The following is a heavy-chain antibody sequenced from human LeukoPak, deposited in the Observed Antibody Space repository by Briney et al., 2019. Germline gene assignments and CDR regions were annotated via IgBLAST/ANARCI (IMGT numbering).Heavy chain of an antibody. V-gene: IGHV3-21*01. CDR1: GFTFSSYS. Sequence: GGSLRLSCAASGFTFSSYSMNWVRQAPGKGLEWVSSISSSSSYIYYADSVKGRFTISRDNAKNSLYLQMNSLRAEDTSVYYCATPGAAAGPWGWFDPWGQGTLVTVSS. CDR3: ATPGAAAGPWGWFDP. J-gene: IGHJ5*02. CDR2: ISSSSSYI. D-gene: IGHD6-13*01.